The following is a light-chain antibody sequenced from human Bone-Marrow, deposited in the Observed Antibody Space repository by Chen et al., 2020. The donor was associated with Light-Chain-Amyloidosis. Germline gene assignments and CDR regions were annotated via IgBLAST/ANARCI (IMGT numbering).Light chain of an antibody. CDR1: QSVSFY. CDR3: QHYGTSFR. J-gene: IGKJ1*01. Sequence: EIVLTQSPGTLSLSPGERATLSCRASQSVSFYLAWYQQKPGQVPRLLIYDASTRATGIPDRFSGSGSGTYFTLTISRLEPEDFAVYYCQHYGTSFRFGQGTKVDIK. CDR2: DAS. V-gene: IGKV3-20*01.